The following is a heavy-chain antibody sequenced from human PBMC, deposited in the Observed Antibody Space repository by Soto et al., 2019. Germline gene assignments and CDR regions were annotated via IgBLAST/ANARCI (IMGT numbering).Heavy chain of an antibody. Sequence: GGSLRLSFAASGFTFGIYAMTWVRQAPGKGLEWVSTISATGGSTFYADSVKGRFTISRDNSKNTLYLQMNSLRAEDTAIYYCAKDLSSYYYFDFWGQGTLVTVSS. V-gene: IGHV3-23*01. CDR3: AKDLSSYYYFDF. D-gene: IGHD2-15*01. CDR2: ISATGGST. CDR1: GFTFGIYA. J-gene: IGHJ4*02.